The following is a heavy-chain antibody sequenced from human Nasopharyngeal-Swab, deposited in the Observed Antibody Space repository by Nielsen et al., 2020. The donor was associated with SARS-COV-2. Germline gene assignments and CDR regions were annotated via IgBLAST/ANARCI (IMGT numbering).Heavy chain of an antibody. CDR3: ARDKGLRDYIWGSYRSSYYYYYGMDV. Sequence: GGSLRLSCAASGFTFSSYSMNWVRQAPGKGLEGVSYISSSSSTIYYADSVKGRFTISRDNAKNSLYLQMNSLRGEDTAVYFCARDKGLRDYIWGSYRSSYYYYYGMDVWGQGTTVTVSS. CDR1: GFTFSSYS. D-gene: IGHD3-16*02. J-gene: IGHJ6*02. V-gene: IGHV3-48*01. CDR2: ISSSSSTI.